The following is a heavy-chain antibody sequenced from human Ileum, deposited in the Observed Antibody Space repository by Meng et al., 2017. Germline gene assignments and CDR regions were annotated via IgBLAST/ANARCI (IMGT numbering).Heavy chain of an antibody. D-gene: IGHD7-27*01. J-gene: IGHJ4*02. CDR3: ARDHWGSLDY. CDR1: GGSVSSVGYQ. CDR2: AST. Sequence: VQLQGSGPGLVRPSETLSLICTVSGGSVSSVGYQWGWIRQPPGKGLEWIGYASTNYNPSLKSRVTISLDTSKNQFSLKLSSVTAADTAVYYCARDHWGSLDYWGQGILVTVSS. V-gene: IGHV4-61*08.